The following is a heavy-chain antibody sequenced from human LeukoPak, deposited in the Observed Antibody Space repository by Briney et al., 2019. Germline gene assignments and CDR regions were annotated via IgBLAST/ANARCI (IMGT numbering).Heavy chain of an antibody. CDR2: IGSDGST. CDR1: GVTVSNNY. V-gene: IGHV3-53*01. Sequence: AGGSLRLSCAASGVTVSNNYFSWVRQAPGKGLEWIAGIGSDGSTHTTESVKGRFAISRDNSKSTLYLQMNSLRAEDTALYHCGKDLHFYVAMDVWGQGTTVTVSS. CDR3: GKDLHFYVAMDV. J-gene: IGHJ6*02. D-gene: IGHD2/OR15-2a*01.